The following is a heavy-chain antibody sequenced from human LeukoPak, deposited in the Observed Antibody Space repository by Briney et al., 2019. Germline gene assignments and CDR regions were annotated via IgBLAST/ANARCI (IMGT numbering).Heavy chain of an antibody. Sequence: GGSLRLSCAASGFTFSSYGIHWVRQAPGKGLEWVAVISYDGSNQYYADSVKGRFTISRDNSKNTLYLQMNSLRADDTAVYYCARYYYYYYGMDVWGQGTTVTVSS. CDR1: GFTFSSYG. V-gene: IGHV3-30*03. J-gene: IGHJ6*02. CDR2: ISYDGSNQ. CDR3: ARYYYYYYGMDV.